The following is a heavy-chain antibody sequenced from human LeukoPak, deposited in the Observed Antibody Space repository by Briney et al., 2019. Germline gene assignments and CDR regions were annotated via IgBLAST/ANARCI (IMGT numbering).Heavy chain of an antibody. J-gene: IGHJ5*02. CDR3: ARRYRYYGSGSYYTNWFDP. D-gene: IGHD3-10*01. Sequence: PSETLSLTCAVYGGSFSGYYWSWIRQPPGKGLEWIGEINHSGSTNYNPSLKSRVTISVDTSKNQFSLKLSSVTAADTAVYYCARRYRYYGSGSYYTNWFDPWGQGTLVTVSS. CDR2: INHSGST. CDR1: GGSFSGYY. V-gene: IGHV4-34*01.